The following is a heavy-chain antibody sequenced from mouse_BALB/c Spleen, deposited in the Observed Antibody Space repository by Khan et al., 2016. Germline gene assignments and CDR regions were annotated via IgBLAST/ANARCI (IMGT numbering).Heavy chain of an antibody. CDR1: GFNIKDTY. CDR2: IDPANGNT. Sequence: VQLKQSGAELVKPGASVKLSCTASGFNIKDTYMHWVKQRPEQGLEWIGRIDPANGNTKYDPNFQGKATITADTSSNTAYLQLNSLTSEDTAVYYCARLGDDYYWFVYWGQGTLVTVSA. D-gene: IGHD2-3*01. J-gene: IGHJ3*01. V-gene: IGHV14-3*02. CDR3: ARLGDDYYWFVY.